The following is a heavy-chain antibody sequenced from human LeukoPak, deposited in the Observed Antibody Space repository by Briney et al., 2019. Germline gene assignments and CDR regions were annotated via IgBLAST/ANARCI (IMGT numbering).Heavy chain of an antibody. CDR2: IYPGDSDT. CDR3: ARHLGYYYDSSGPGAFDI. V-gene: IGHV5-51*01. CDR1: GYSFTIYW. Sequence: GESLKISCKGSGYSFTIYWIGWVRQMPGKGLERMGIIYPGDSDTRYSPSFQCQVAISAAKSISTAYLQWSSLKASDSAMYYCARHLGYYYDSSGPGAFDIWGQGTLVTVSS. D-gene: IGHD3-22*01. J-gene: IGHJ3*02.